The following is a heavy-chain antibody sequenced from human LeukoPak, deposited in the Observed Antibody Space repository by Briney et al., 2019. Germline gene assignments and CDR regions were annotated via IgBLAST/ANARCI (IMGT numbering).Heavy chain of an antibody. CDR1: GFTFSSYA. Sequence: TGGSLRLSWAASGFTFSSYAMSWVRQAPGKGLEWVSAISGSGGSTYYADSVKGRFTISRDNSKNTLYLQMNSLRAEDTAVYYCAKDEREWLIWYFDLWGRGTLVTVS. CDR2: ISGSGGST. D-gene: IGHD3-3*01. V-gene: IGHV3-23*01. CDR3: AKDEREWLIWYFDL. J-gene: IGHJ2*01.